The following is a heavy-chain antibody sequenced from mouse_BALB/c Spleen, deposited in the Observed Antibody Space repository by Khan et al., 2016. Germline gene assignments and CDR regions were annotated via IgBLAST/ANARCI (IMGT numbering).Heavy chain of an antibody. Sequence: EVKREVSGPGLVKPSQSLSLTCTVTGSSITSDYAWNWIRQFPGNKLEWMGYIIYSGSTSYNPSLKSRISITRDTSKNQFFLQLNSVTTEDTATXFCARDYSGSSFFDYWGQGTTLIVSS. CDR1: GSSITSDYA. CDR3: ARDYSGSSFFDY. D-gene: IGHD1-1*01. V-gene: IGHV3-2*02. CDR2: IIYSGST. J-gene: IGHJ2*01.